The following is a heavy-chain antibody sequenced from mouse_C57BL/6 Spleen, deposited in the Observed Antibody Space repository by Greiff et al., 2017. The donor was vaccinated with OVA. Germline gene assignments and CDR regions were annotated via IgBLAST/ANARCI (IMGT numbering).Heavy chain of an antibody. V-gene: IGHV1-80*01. D-gene: IGHD1-1*01. Sequence: QVQLQQSGAELVKPGASVKISCKASGYAFSSYWMNWVKQRPGKGLEWIGQIYPGDGDTNYNGKFKGKATLTADKSSSTAYMQLSSLTSEDSAVYYCARCNNGRYIGYWGQGTTLTVSS. CDR2: IYPGDGDT. J-gene: IGHJ2*01. CDR1: GYAFSSYW. CDR3: ARCNNGRYIGY.